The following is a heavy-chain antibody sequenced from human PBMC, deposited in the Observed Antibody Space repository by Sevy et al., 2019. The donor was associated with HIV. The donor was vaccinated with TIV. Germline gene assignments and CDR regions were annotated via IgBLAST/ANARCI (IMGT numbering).Heavy chain of an antibody. CDR2: ISGIGGST. CDR3: AKSLWLLLGYYFDY. Sequence: GGSLRLSCAASGFTFSSYAMSWVRQAPGKGLEWVSAISGIGGSTYYADSVKGRFTISRDNAKNTLYVQMNSLRAEDTAVYYCAKSLWLLLGYYFDYWGQGTLVTVSS. D-gene: IGHD2-15*01. J-gene: IGHJ4*02. CDR1: GFTFSSYA. V-gene: IGHV3-23*01.